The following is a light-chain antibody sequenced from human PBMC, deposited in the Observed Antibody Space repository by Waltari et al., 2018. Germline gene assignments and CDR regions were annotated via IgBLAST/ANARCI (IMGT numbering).Light chain of an antibody. V-gene: IGKV1-39*01. J-gene: IGKJ2*02. Sequence: DIQMTQSPSSLSASVGDSVTITCRTSQRVNDFLNWYQQKPGRAPKVLIHLTSKLQNGVPSRFSARGSGTEFTLTITNLQPEDFATYYCQKYSNTPRTFGQGTKLEIK. CDR3: QKYSNTPRT. CDR1: QRVNDF. CDR2: LTS.